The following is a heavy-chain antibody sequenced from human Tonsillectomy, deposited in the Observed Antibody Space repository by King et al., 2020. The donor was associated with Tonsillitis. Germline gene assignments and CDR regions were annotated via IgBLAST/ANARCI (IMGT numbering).Heavy chain of an antibody. V-gene: IGHV3-30*02. Sequence: QLVQSGGGVVQPGGSLRLSCAASGFNFNDYGMHWLRQAPGKGLEWVAFIPYDEGQRHHAESVKGRFTVSRDNSKNTLFLQMDALRLEDTAMYYCASESVRGSFRFTSLFGNWGQGALVTVSS. D-gene: IGHD3-16*02. CDR1: GFNFNDYG. CDR3: ASESVRGSFRFTSLFGN. J-gene: IGHJ4*02. CDR2: IPYDEGQR.